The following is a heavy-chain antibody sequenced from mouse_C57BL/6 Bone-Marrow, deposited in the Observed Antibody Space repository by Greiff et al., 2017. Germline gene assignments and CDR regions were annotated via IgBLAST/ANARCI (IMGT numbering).Heavy chain of an antibody. CDR3: ARNFITAVLEDIDY. V-gene: IGHV1-55*01. D-gene: IGHD1-1*01. CDR2: IYPGSGST. J-gene: IGHJ4*01. CDR1: GYTFTSYW. Sequence: QVQLQQPGAELVKPGASVKMSCKASGYTFTSYWITWVKQRPGQGLEWIGDIYPGSGSTNYNEKFKSKATLTVDTSSSTADMQLSSLTSEDSAVDYCARNFITAVLEDIDYWGQGTSVTVSS.